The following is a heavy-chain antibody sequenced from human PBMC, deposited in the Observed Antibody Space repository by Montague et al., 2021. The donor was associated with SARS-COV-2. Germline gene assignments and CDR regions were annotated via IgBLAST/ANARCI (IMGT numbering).Heavy chain of an antibody. Sequence: SETLSLTCNVSGGSLSSYYWSWIRQPPGKGLEWIGDIKQSGRTNYNPSLKSRVTISVDTSKNQFSLKVTSVTAADTAVYFCARGHLSVSMIVVVFTSASYYFDYWGQGAQVTVSS. CDR3: ARGHLSVSMIVVVFTSASYYFDY. J-gene: IGHJ4*02. V-gene: IGHV4-34*01. D-gene: IGHD3-22*01. CDR2: IKQSGRT. CDR1: GGSLSSYY.